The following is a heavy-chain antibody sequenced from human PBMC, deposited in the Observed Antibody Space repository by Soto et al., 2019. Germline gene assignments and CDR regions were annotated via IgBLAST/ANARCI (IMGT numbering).Heavy chain of an antibody. Sequence: QVQLVQSGAEVKKPGASVKVSCKTSGYTFTSFGINWVQQVPGQGLEWMGWISAYTGNTIYAQKFQGRVTMTTDTSTSTAYLELRSLRSDDTAVYYCAREGAYYGSGTYVSGERVRGKRPLLHWGQGTLVTVSS. V-gene: IGHV1-18*01. CDR1: GYTFTSFG. D-gene: IGHD3-10*01. CDR3: AREGAYYGSGTYVSGERVRGKRPLLH. CDR2: ISAYTGNT. J-gene: IGHJ4*02.